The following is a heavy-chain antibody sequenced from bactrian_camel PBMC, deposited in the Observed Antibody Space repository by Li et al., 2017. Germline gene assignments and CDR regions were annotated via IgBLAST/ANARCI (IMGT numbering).Heavy chain of an antibody. J-gene: IGHJ4*01. CDR1: GYMYCSYD. D-gene: IGHD1*01. CDR3: AAAFQPSNECLLIESRYQN. V-gene: IGHV3S53*01. CDR2: IVSDGST. Sequence: HVQLVESGGGLVQPGASLRLSCAASGYMYCSYDMSWYRQAPGKEREFVSTIVSDGSTRYADSVKGRFTISQDSAENSPYLQMNSLNADDSAMYYCAAAFQPSNECLLIESRYQNWGQGTQVTVS.